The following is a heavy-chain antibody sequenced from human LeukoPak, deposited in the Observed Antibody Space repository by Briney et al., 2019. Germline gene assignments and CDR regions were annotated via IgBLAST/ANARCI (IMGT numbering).Heavy chain of an antibody. J-gene: IGHJ4*02. CDR1: GGSFSGYY. V-gene: IGHV4-34*01. CDR2: IYYSGST. D-gene: IGHD3-22*01. CDR3: ARRARYYDSSGYYYDVWDY. Sequence: SETLSLTCAVYGGSFSGYYWSWIRQPPGKGLEWIGSIYYSGSTYYNPSLKSRVTISVDTSKNQFSLKLSSVTAADTAVYYCARRARYYDSSGYYYDVWDYWGQGTLVTVSS.